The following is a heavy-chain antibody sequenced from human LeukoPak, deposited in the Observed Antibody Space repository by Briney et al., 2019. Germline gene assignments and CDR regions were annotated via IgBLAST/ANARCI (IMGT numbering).Heavy chain of an antibody. CDR1: GYTFTGYY. J-gene: IGHJ6*03. D-gene: IGHD6-13*01. Sequence: GASVKVSCKASGYTFTGYYMHWVRQAPGQGLEWMGWINSNSGGTNCAQKFQGRVTMTRDTSISTAYMDLSRLRSDDTAVYYCARDAIAAAGTQLPYYYYYMDVWGKGTTVTISS. CDR2: INSNSGGT. V-gene: IGHV1-2*02. CDR3: ARDAIAAAGTQLPYYYYYMDV.